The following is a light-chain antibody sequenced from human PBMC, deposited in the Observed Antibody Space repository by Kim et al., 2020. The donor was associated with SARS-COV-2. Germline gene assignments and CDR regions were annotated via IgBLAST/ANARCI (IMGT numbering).Light chain of an antibody. CDR2: YDS. Sequence: SYELTQPPSVSVAPGKTARITCGGNNIGSKSVHWYQQKPGQAPVLVIYYDSDRPSGIPERFSGSNSGNTATLTISRVEAGDEADYYCQVWDSSSDQEVFG. V-gene: IGLV3-21*04. J-gene: IGLJ3*02. CDR3: QVWDSSSDQEV. CDR1: NIGSKS.